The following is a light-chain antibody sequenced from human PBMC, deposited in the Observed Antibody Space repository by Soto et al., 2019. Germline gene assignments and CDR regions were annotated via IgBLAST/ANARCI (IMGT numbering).Light chain of an antibody. J-gene: IGKJ5*01. CDR3: QQYGSSPPVT. CDR2: GAS. Sequence: EIVVTQSPATLSVSPGEKATLSCRASQSVSGNLAWYQQKPGQTPRLLIYGASTRATGIPDRFSGSGSGTDFTLTISRLEPEDSAVYYCQQYGSSPPVTFGLGTRLEVK. CDR1: QSVSGN. V-gene: IGKV3-20*01.